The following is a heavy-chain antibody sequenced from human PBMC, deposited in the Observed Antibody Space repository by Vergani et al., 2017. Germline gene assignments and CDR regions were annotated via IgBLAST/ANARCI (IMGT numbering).Heavy chain of an antibody. CDR2: TYTSGST. CDR1: GGPLRSYY. CDR3: ARSGGTYYFDC. V-gene: IGHV4-4*07. Sequence: QVQLQESGPGLVKPSETLSLTCPFSGGPLRSYYWGWIRQPAGKGLEWIGLTYTSGSTNYNPSLKSRVTMSVDTSKNQCSLKLSSVTAADTAIYYCARSGGTYYFDCWGQGTLVTVSS. D-gene: IGHD3-10*01. J-gene: IGHJ4*02.